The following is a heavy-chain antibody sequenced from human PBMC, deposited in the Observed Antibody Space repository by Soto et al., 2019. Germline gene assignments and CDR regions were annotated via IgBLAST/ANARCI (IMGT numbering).Heavy chain of an antibody. J-gene: IGHJ6*02. CDR2: ISAYNGNT. D-gene: IGHD4-17*01. CDR3: ARSNDYGDYATQYYYYGMDV. V-gene: IGHV1-18*01. Sequence: ASVKVSCKASGYTFTSYGISWVRQAPGQGLEWMGWISAYNGNTNYAQKLQGRVTMTTDTSTSTAYMELSSLRSEDTAVYYRARSNDYGDYATQYYYYGMDVWGQGTTVTVSS. CDR1: GYTFTSYG.